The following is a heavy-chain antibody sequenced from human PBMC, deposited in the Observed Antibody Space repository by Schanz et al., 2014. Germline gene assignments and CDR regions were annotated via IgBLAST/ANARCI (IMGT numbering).Heavy chain of an antibody. Sequence: EVQLVESGGGLVKPGGSLRLSCAASGFPFSMAWMTWVRQAPGKGLEWVGHIRSKNDGGTTDYAAPVKGRFTISRDDSKNTMYLQMNSLKTEDTAVYYCKWELHVYYGMDVWGQGTAVTVSS. D-gene: IGHD1-26*01. CDR3: KWELHVYYGMDV. V-gene: IGHV3-15*01. CDR1: GFPFSMAW. J-gene: IGHJ6*02. CDR2: IRSKNDGGTT.